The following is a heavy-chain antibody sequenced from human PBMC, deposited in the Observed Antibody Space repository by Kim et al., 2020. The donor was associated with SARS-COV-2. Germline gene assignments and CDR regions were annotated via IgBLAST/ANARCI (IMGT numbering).Heavy chain of an antibody. V-gene: IGHV3-30*04. CDR1: GFTFSGSS. CDR2: ISYDGRST. CDR3: AKVGQRFTYGSYHID. J-gene: IGHJ4*01. Sequence: GGSLRLSCAGSGFTFSGSSIHWVRQAPGKGLQWVAVISYDGRSTHYSDSVKGRFTISRDNYKQTVFLQMNDLRPEDAAVYYCAKVGQRFTYGSYHID. D-gene: IGHD1-26*01.